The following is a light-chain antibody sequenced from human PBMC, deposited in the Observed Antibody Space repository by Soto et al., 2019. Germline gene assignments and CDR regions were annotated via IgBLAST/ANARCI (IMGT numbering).Light chain of an antibody. CDR3: QQYYITPHT. CDR1: QSVLYSTNNKNY. Sequence: DIVMTQSPDSLAVSLGERATINCKSSQSVLYSTNNKNYLAWYQQKPGQPPKLLTYWAGTREAGVPDRFSGSGSGTDFTLTISSLQAEDVAVYYCQQYYITPHTFGGGTKVEIK. J-gene: IGKJ4*01. CDR2: WAG. V-gene: IGKV4-1*01.